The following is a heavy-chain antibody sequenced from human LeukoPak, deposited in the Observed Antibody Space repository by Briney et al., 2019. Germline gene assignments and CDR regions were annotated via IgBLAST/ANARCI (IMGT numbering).Heavy chain of an antibody. CDR2: ISGSGGST. D-gene: IGHD2-15*01. J-gene: IGHJ4*02. CDR1: GFTFSSYA. CDR3: AKDSMGYPYYFDY. V-gene: IGHV3-23*01. Sequence: PGGSLRLSCAASGFTFSSYAMSWVRQAPGKGLEWVSTISGSGGSTYYADSVKGRFTISRDNSKNTLYLQMNSLRAEDTAIYYCAKDSMGYPYYFDYWGQGTLVTVSS.